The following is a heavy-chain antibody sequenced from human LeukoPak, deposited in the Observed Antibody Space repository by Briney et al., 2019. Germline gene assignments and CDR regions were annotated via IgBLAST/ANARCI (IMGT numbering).Heavy chain of an antibody. V-gene: IGHV3-74*01. J-gene: IGHJ5*02. CDR1: GFTFSSSW. Sequence: PGGSLRLSCAASGFTFSSSWMNWVRQAPGKGLAWVARIKRDESTATYADSVRGRFRISRDNAKNTVYLQMNSLRAEDTAVYYCVKSDYFDPWGQGTLVIVSS. CDR3: VKSDYFDP. CDR2: IKRDESTA. D-gene: IGHD4/OR15-4a*01.